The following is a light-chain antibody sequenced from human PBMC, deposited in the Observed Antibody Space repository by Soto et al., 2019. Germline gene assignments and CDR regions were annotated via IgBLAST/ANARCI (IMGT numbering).Light chain of an antibody. Sequence: DIQMTQSPSTLSASVGDRVIITCRASQSISSWLAWYQQKPGKAPKLLIYDASSLESGVPSRFSGSGSGTEFTLTISSLQPDDFATYYCQHQWAFGQGTKLEIK. V-gene: IGKV1-5*01. CDR1: QSISSW. CDR2: DAS. CDR3: QHQWA. J-gene: IGKJ2*01.